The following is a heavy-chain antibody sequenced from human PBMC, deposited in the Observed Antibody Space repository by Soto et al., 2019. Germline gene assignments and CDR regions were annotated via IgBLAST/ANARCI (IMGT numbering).Heavy chain of an antibody. Sequence: EVQLVESGGGLVQPGGSLRLSCAASGFTFSTYNMNWVRQAPGKGLEWVSYIRSSSNTIYYADSVEGRFTISRANAKNSLYLPMNSLRDEDTAVYYCARDRVWDWSGSYGWDYWGQGTLVTVSS. CDR2: IRSSSNTI. CDR3: ARDRVWDWSGSYGWDY. J-gene: IGHJ4*02. V-gene: IGHV3-48*02. CDR1: GFTFSTYN. D-gene: IGHD1-26*01.